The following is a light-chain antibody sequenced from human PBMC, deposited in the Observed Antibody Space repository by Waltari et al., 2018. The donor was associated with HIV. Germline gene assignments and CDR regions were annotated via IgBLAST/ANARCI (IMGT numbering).Light chain of an antibody. CDR1: SSNIGTNS. CDR3: GTWDSSLSVV. CDR2: DNN. Sequence: QSVLTQPPSVSAAPGQKVTISCSGSSSNIGTNSVSWYQQLPGTAPKLLIYDNNKRPSGIPDRFSGSKSGTSATLGITGLQTGDEADYYCGTWDSSLSVVFGGGTKLTVL. V-gene: IGLV1-51*01. J-gene: IGLJ3*02.